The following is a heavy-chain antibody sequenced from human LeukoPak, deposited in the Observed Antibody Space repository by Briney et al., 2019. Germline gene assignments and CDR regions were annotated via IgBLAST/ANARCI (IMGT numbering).Heavy chain of an antibody. CDR3: ARGGTGHYYASGTYYQSYYFDY. CDR1: GFTFSSYA. D-gene: IGHD3-10*01. CDR2: ISYDGSNK. J-gene: IGHJ4*02. Sequence: GGSLRLSCAASGFTFSSYAMHWVRQAPGKGLEWVAVISYDGSNKYYADSVKGRFTISRDNSKNTLYLQMNSLRPEDTAVYYCARGGTGHYYASGTYYQSYYFDYWGQGSLVTVSS. V-gene: IGHV3-30*04.